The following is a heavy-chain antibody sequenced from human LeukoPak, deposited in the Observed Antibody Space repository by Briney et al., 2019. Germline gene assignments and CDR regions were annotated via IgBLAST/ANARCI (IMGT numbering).Heavy chain of an antibody. J-gene: IGHJ4*02. CDR1: GGTFSNYA. Sequence: SVKVSCKASGGTFSNYAIGWVRQAPGQGLEWVGGIIPIFGTTAYAQNLHGRVTITADGSTSTAWMKLSNLRSEDTAVYYCARGSRYSNTLFDYWGQGTLVTVSS. D-gene: IGHD4-11*01. CDR2: IIPIFGTT. CDR3: ARGSRYSNTLFDY. V-gene: IGHV1-69*01.